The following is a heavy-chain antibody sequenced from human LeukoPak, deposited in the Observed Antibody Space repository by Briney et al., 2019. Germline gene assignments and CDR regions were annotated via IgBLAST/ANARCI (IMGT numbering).Heavy chain of an antibody. CDR2: ISGSGGST. D-gene: IGHD3-16*01. Sequence: PGGSLRLSCAASGFTFSSYAMSWVRQAPGKGLEWVSAISGSGGSTYYADSVKGRFTISRDNSKNTLYLQMNSLRAEDTAVYYCARDGSLGGAHRVAHAFDIWGQGTMVTVSS. V-gene: IGHV3-23*01. CDR1: GFTFSSYA. J-gene: IGHJ3*02. CDR3: ARDGSLGGAHRVAHAFDI.